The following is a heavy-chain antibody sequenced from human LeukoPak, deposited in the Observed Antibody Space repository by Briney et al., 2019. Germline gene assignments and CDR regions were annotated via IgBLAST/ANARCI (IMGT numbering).Heavy chain of an antibody. CDR2: ISSSGSAV. CDR1: GFTFSDYY. Sequence: GGSLRLSCAASGFTFSDYYMSWIRQAPGKGLEWISYISSSGSAVYYADSVKGRFTISRDNAKNSLYLQMNSLRAEDTAMYYCARDVGYRYAQMFFDIWGQGTMVTVSS. CDR3: ARDVGYRYAQMFFDI. V-gene: IGHV3-11*01. D-gene: IGHD5-18*01. J-gene: IGHJ3*02.